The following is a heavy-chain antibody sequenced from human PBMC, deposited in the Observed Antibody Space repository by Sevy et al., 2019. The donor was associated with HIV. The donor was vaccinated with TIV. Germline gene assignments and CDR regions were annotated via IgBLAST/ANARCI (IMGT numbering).Heavy chain of an antibody. D-gene: IGHD3-10*01. CDR1: GGSISSYY. CDR2: IYYSGST. CDR3: ARVVLWFGELSSYYYYGMDV. Sequence: SETLSLTCTVSGGSISSYYWSWIRQPPGKGLEWIGYIYYSGSTNYNPSLKSRVTISVDTSKNQFSLKLRSVTAADTAVYYCARVVLWFGELSSYYYYGMDVWGQGTTVTVSS. V-gene: IGHV4-59*01. J-gene: IGHJ6*02.